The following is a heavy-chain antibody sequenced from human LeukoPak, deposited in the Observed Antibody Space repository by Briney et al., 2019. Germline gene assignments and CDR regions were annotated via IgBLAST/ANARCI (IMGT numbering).Heavy chain of an antibody. J-gene: IGHJ3*02. CDR1: GIIISEFG. D-gene: IGHD4-17*01. CDR2: VLGSGVPT. V-gene: IGHV3-23*01. CDR3: AKDPNGDYIGTFDI. Sequence: GSLRLSCAASGIIISEFGMSWGRQAPGEGLEGVPNVLGSGVPTYYAESVQGRFTISRDNSKNTLYLQMSSLRAEDTAKYYCAKDPNGDYIGTFDIWGQGTMVIVS.